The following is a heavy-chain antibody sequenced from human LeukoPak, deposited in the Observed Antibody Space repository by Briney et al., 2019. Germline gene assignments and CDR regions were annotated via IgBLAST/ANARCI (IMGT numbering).Heavy chain of an antibody. D-gene: IGHD6-19*01. J-gene: IGHJ4*02. CDR3: ARDPSNTSGRYIYFDS. CDR2: ISTYNGDT. Sequence: GASVNVSYKASVYTFTRYAIRWVRQAPGQGLEWMGWISTYNGDTNYAQNLQGRVTMTRDTSTSTAYMELRSLRSDDTAVYYCARDPSNTSGRYIYFDSWSQGTLVTVSS. V-gene: IGHV1-18*04. CDR1: VYTFTRYA.